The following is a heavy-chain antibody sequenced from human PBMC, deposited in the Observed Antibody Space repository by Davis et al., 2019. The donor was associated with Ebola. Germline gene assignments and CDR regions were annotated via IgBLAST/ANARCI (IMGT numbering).Heavy chain of an antibody. Sequence: PSETLSLTCTVSGGSISSYYWSWIRQPAGKGLEWIGRIYTSGSTHYNPSLKSRVTISVDTSKNQFSLKLSSVTAADTAVYYCARGGDYYGSGSYLWGQGTLVTVSS. CDR1: GGSISSYY. J-gene: IGHJ4*02. CDR2: IYTSGST. CDR3: ARGGDYYGSGSYL. V-gene: IGHV4-4*07. D-gene: IGHD3-10*01.